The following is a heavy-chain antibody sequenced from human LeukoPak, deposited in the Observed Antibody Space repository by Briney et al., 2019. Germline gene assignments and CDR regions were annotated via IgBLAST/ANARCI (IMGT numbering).Heavy chain of an antibody. CDR1: RLNSSSYT. J-gene: IGHJ3*01. Sequence: GKSMCLSCASTRLNSSSYTMTSISQPQRNGMEWVPNTKQDRRDKYYVDSGKGRFTISRDDADNSLYLQMNSLRAENTAVYYCAKVPRRDGFDLWGQATMVTVSS. CDR3: AKVPRRDGFDL. CDR2: TKQDRRDK. V-gene: IGHV3-7*03.